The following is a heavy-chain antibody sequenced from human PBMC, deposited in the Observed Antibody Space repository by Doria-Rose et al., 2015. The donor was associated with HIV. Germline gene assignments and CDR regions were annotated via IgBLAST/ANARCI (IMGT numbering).Heavy chain of an antibody. J-gene: IGHJ4*02. CDR1: GGSISSSNW. CDR2: IYHSGNT. Sequence: QVQLQESGPGLVKPSGTLSLTCAVSGGSISSSNWWSWVRQPPGKGLEWIGQIYHSGNTNYNPSLKSRVTISADKSKGQFSLKLTSVTAADTAVYYCARDLGIQLWLGYWGQGTLVTVSS. D-gene: IGHD5-18*01. V-gene: IGHV4-4*02. CDR3: ARDLGIQLWLGY.